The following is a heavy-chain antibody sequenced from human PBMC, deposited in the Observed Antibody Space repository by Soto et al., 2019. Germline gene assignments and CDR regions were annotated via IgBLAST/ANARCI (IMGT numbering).Heavy chain of an antibody. CDR1: GGSFSGYY. Sequence: QVQLQQWGAGLLKPSETLSLTCAVYGGSFSGYYWSWIRQPPGKGLEWIGEINHSGSTNYNPSLKIRVTISVDTSKIQLSLTLSSVTAADTSVYYWGRNIVVVEAATLRIRENWFDPWRQGTLVTVSS. J-gene: IGHJ5*02. D-gene: IGHD2-15*01. CDR3: GRNIVVVEAATLRIRENWFDP. CDR2: INHSGST. V-gene: IGHV4-34*01.